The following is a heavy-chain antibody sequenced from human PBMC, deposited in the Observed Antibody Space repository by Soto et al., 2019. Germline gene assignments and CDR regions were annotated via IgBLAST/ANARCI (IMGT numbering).Heavy chain of an antibody. J-gene: IGHJ4*02. V-gene: IGHV5-51*01. Sequence: GESLKISCKGSGYSFTSYWIGWVRQMPGKGLEWMGIIYPGDSDTRYSPSFQGQVTISADKSISTAYLQWSSLKASDTAMYYCARLFGYSGYDWRPGTDTAMVTDYWGQGTLVTVSS. CDR2: IYPGDSDT. D-gene: IGHD5-12*01. CDR3: ARLFGYSGYDWRPGTDTAMVTDY. CDR1: GYSFTSYW.